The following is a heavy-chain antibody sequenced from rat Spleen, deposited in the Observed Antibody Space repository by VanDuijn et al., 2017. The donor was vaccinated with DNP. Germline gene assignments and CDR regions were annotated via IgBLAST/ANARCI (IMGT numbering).Heavy chain of an antibody. CDR2: IIYDGTST. CDR1: GFTFRDYY. CDR3: AIITAMSTSRGNWFGN. Sequence: EVQLVESGGGLVQPGRSLKLSCAASGFTFRDYYMAWVRQAPKKGLEWVASIIYDGTSTYYGDSVKGRFTISRENAESTLYLQMNSLTSEDTATYYCAIITAMSTSRGNWFGNWGQGTLVTVSS. V-gene: IGHV5-22*01. J-gene: IGHJ3*01. D-gene: IGHD1-10*01.